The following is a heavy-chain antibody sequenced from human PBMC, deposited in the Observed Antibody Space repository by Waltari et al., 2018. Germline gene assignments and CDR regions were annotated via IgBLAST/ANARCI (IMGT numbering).Heavy chain of an antibody. CDR1: GGSISSGSYY. Sequence: QVQLQESGPGLVKPSQTLSLTCTVSGGSISSGSYYWSWIRPPAGKGREWIGRIYTSGSTNYNPSLKSRVTISVDTSKNQFSLKLSSVTAADTAVYYCARDRPDYYDSSGYSSGGTDYWGQGTLVTVSS. CDR3: ARDRPDYYDSSGYSSGGTDY. D-gene: IGHD3-22*01. J-gene: IGHJ4*02. CDR2: IYTSGST. V-gene: IGHV4-61*02.